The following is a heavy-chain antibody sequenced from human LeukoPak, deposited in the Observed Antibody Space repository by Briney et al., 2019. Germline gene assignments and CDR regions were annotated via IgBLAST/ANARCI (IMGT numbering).Heavy chain of an antibody. J-gene: IGHJ4*02. D-gene: IGHD4-11*01. CDR1: GGSISSCY. V-gene: IGHV4-4*07. Sequence: PSETLSLTCTVSGGSISSCYWSWIRQPAGKGLEWIGRISTSGSTNYNPSLQSRVTMSVDTSNNHFSLQLSSVTAADTAVYYSAREWGHSNFDYWGQGTLVTVSS. CDR2: ISTSGST. CDR3: AREWGHSNFDY.